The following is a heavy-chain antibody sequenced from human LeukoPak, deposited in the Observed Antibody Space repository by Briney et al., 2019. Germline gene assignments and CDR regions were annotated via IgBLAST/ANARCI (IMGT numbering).Heavy chain of an antibody. Sequence: PGGSLRLSCAASGFTFSSYGMHWVRQAPGKGLEWVAVISYDGSNKYYADSVKGRFTISRDNSKNTLYLQMNSLRAEDTAVYYCAKVGPLDTAMVIHFDYWGQGTLVTVSS. CDR3: AKVGPLDTAMVIHFDY. J-gene: IGHJ4*02. D-gene: IGHD5-18*01. CDR1: GFTFSSYG. V-gene: IGHV3-30*18. CDR2: ISYDGSNK.